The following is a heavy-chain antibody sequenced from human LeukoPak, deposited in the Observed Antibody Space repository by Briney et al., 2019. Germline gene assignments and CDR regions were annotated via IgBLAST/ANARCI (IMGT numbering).Heavy chain of an antibody. J-gene: IGHJ4*02. V-gene: IGHV5-10-1*01. CDR3: ARHTGARYSSGWPPFDY. CDR1: GYSFTSYW. D-gene: IGHD6-19*01. CDR2: IDPSDSYT. Sequence: GESLKISCKGSGYSFTSYWISWVRQMPGKGQEWMGRIDPSDSYTNYSPSFQGHVTISADKSISTAYLQWSSLKASDTAMYYCARHTGARYSSGWPPFDYWGQGTLVTVSS.